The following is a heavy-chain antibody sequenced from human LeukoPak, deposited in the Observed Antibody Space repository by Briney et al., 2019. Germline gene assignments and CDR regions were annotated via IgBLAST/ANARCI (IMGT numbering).Heavy chain of an antibody. CDR2: IXXDDSNK. D-gene: IGHD6-13*01. J-gene: IGHJ3*02. Sequence: RXAPGKXXXXXAGIXXDDSNKYYADSVKGPFTISSDNSKNTLYLQINILTADVTAVYYCAKDRGSSLNHPDAFDIWGQGTMVTVSS. V-gene: IGHV3-30*18. CDR3: AKDRGSSLNHPDAFDI.